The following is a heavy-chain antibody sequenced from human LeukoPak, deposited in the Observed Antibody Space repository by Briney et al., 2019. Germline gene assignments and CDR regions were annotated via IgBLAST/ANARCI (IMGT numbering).Heavy chain of an antibody. D-gene: IGHD4-23*01. CDR1: GYTFTSYG. J-gene: IGHJ3*02. Sequence: ASVKVSCKASGYTFTSYGISWVRQAPGQGLEWMGWISAYNGNTNYAQKLQGRVTTTTDTSTSTAYMELRSLRSDDTAVYYCATEGLIYGGNPLGAFDIWGQGTMVTVSS. CDR3: ATEGLIYGGNPLGAFDI. CDR2: ISAYNGNT. V-gene: IGHV1-18*01.